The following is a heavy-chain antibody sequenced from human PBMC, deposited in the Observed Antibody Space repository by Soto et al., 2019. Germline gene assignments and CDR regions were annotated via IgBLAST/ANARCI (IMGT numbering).Heavy chain of an antibody. D-gene: IGHD4-17*01. CDR2: INPNTGAT. Sequence: GASVKVSCKASGYTFTTYYINWVRQAPGQGLEWMGWINPNTGATNYAQKFQGWVTPTRDTSVTTAYMEVSRLTSGDTAVYFCARSVTTHLAADFWGQGTLDTVSS. J-gene: IGHJ4*02. CDR3: ARSVTTHLAADF. CDR1: GYTFTTYY. V-gene: IGHV1-2*04.